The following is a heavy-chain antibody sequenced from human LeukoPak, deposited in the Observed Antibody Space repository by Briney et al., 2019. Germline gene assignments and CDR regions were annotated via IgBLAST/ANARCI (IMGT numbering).Heavy chain of an antibody. CDR1: GFTFSSYG. V-gene: IGHV3-23*01. CDR3: AKEVGMITFGGVISEYYFDY. Sequence: GGTLRLSCAASGFTFSSYGMSWVRQAPGKGLEWVSAISGSGGSTYYADSVKGRFTISRDNSKNTLYLQMNSLRAEDTAVYYCAKEVGMITFGGVISEYYFDYWDQGTLVTVSS. D-gene: IGHD3-16*02. CDR2: ISGSGGST. J-gene: IGHJ4*02.